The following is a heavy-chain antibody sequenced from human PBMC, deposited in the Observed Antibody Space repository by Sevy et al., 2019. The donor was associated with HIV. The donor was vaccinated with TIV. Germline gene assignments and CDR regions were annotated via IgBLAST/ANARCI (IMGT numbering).Heavy chain of an antibody. CDR2: ITRKIDGETT. V-gene: IGHV3-15*06. J-gene: IGHJ3*01. CDR1: GFTFSNSF. D-gene: IGHD7-27*01. Sequence: GGSLRLSCAASGFTFSNSFMSWARQAPGRGLEWVGRITRKIDGETTLYAATVKGRFTISRDDSRNTMYLQMDSLKIEDTAMYYCGTGDAYDVSGQGTTVTVSS. CDR3: GTGDAYDV.